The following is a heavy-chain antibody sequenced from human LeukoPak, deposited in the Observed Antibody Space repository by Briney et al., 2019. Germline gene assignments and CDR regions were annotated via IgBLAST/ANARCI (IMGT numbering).Heavy chain of an antibody. CDR1: GYTFISYG. CDR3: ARVRVYSGYPGPFDY. Sequence: ASVKVSCKASGYTFISYGISWVRQAPGQGLEWMGSISVYNGNTNYAQKFQGRVTMTTDTSTSTAYMELRSLRSDDTAVYYCARVRVYSGYPGPFDYWGQGTLVTVSS. D-gene: IGHD5-12*01. V-gene: IGHV1-18*01. J-gene: IGHJ4*02. CDR2: ISVYNGNT.